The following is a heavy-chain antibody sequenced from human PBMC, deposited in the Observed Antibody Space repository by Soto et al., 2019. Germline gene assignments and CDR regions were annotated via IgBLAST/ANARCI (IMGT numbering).Heavy chain of an antibody. CDR1: GGSISSTDHY. Sequence: SETLSLTCTVSGGSISSTDHYWGWIRQPPGKGLEWLGSIYYAGSTFHNPSLKRRATISVDTSRNQFSLRLSSVTASDTAVYYCARLVFHCLRGSCDDYNFDGLDVWGQGTTVTGSS. D-gene: IGHD4-4*01. CDR2: IYYAGST. J-gene: IGHJ6*02. V-gene: IGHV4-39*01. CDR3: ARLVFHCLRGSCDDYNFDGLDV.